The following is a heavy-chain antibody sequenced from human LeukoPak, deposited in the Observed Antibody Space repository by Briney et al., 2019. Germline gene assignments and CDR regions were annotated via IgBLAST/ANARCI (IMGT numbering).Heavy chain of an antibody. D-gene: IGHD3-9*01. CDR2: ISAGGGST. CDR3: ARRFDLFEY. Sequence: GGSLRLSCAASGFTFSNYAMSWVRQVPGKGPEWVSGISAGGGSTYYADSMKGRFTISRDNSKNTLYLQMNTLRAEDTAIYYCARRFDLFEYWGQGTLVIVSS. CDR1: GFTFSNYA. J-gene: IGHJ4*02. V-gene: IGHV3-23*01.